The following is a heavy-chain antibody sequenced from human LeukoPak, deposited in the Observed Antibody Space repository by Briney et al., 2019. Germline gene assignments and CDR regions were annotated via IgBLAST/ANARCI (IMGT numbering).Heavy chain of an antibody. J-gene: IGHJ3*01. CDR3: AGRANPGQYFFAYDV. D-gene: IGHD2/OR15-2a*01. CDR2: IYPGDSDT. CDR1: GDGSSYYW. V-gene: IGHV5-51*01. Sequence: GESLKISCKASGDGSSYYWIGWVRQMSGKGLEWVGTIYPGDSDTRYNPSFQGQVTISADKSINTAYLQWNSLKASDTAMYSCAGRANPGQYFFAYDVWGQGTMVSV.